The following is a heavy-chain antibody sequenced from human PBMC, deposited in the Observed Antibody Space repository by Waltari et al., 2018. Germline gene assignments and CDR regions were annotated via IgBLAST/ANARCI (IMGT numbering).Heavy chain of an antibody. CDR1: GDSFTVYY. Sequence: QVQLVQSGAEVKKPGASVRVSCKASGDSFTVYYIPWVRQAPGQGLEWMGRVNPSSGATNYAPKLQGRVILTRATSISTAYMDLTGLKADDTAVYYCARGLSWGDVWGQGAMVTVSS. V-gene: IGHV1-2*06. CDR3: ARGLSWGDV. J-gene: IGHJ3*01. CDR2: VNPSSGAT. D-gene: IGHD1-26*01.